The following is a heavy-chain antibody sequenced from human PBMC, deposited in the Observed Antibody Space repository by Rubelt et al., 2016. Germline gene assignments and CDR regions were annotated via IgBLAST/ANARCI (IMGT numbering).Heavy chain of an antibody. D-gene: IGHD3-16*02. V-gene: IGHV1-18*01. Sequence: QVQLVQSGAEVKKPGASVKVSCKASGYTFTSYGISWVRQAPGQGLEWMGWISAYNGNTNYAQKSQGRVTRTTDKSTSTAYMELRSLRSDDTAVYYCARNLIMITFGGVIVPPDYWGQGTLVTVSS. CDR3: ARNLIMITFGGVIVPPDY. CDR2: ISAYNGNT. CDR1: GYTFTSYG. J-gene: IGHJ4*02.